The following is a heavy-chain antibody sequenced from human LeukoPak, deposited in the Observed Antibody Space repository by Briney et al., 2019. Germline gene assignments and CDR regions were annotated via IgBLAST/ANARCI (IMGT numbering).Heavy chain of an antibody. D-gene: IGHD4-17*01. CDR2: IYTGGTT. CDR1: GFTVSSNF. V-gene: IGHV3-53*01. J-gene: IGHJ4*02. CDR3: ARGTVTAPDY. Sequence: GGSLRLSCAASGFTVSSNFMSWVRQAPGKGLEWVSIIYTGGTTYYADSVKGRFTISRDISKNTLYLQMNSLRAEDTAVYYCARGTVTAPDYWGQGTLVTVSS.